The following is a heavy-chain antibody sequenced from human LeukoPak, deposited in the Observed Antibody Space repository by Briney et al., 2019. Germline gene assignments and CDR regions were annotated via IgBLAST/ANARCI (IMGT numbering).Heavy chain of an antibody. CDR1: GFTFSSYS. J-gene: IGHJ5*02. D-gene: IGHD3-10*01. Sequence: GGSLRLSCAASGFTFSSYSMNWVRQAPGKGLEWVSSISSSSSYIYYADSVKGRFTISRDNAKNSLYLQMNSLRAEDTAVYYCARGIIEDWFDPWGQGTLVTVSS. CDR3: ARGIIEDWFDP. CDR2: ISSSSSYI. V-gene: IGHV3-21*04.